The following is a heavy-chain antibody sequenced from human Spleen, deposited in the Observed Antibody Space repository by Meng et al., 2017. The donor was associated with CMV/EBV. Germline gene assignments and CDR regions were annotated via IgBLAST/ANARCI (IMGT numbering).Heavy chain of an antibody. CDR3: ARLGYSGSGSYGFDY. V-gene: IGHV3-9*03. D-gene: IGHD3-10*01. J-gene: IGHJ4*02. CDR1: GFTFDDYA. Sequence: GGSLRLSCAASGFTFDDYAMHWVRQAPGKGLEWVSGISWNSGSINYADSVKGRFTISRDNAKNSLYLQMNSLRAEDMALYYCARLGYSGSGSYGFDYWGQGTLVTVSS. CDR2: ISWNSGSI.